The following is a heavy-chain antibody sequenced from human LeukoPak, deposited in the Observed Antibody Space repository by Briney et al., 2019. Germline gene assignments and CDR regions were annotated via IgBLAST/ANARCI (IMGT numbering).Heavy chain of an antibody. J-gene: IGHJ4*02. Sequence: GGSLRLSCAASGFTFSGSAIHWVRQASGRGLEWVGRIRSKANSYATSSAASVKGRFTISRDDSKNTAYLQMNSLKTEDTAVYYCTRDYGVLFDYWGQGTLVTVSS. CDR3: TRDYGVLFDY. CDR1: GFTFSGSA. D-gene: IGHD4-17*01. CDR2: IRSKANSYAT. V-gene: IGHV3-73*01.